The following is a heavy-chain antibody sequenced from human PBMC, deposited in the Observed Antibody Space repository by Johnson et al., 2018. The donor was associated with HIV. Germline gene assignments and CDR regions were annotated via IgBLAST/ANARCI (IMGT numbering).Heavy chain of an antibody. V-gene: IGHV3-30-3*01. CDR1: GFTFSSYA. CDR2: ISYDGSNK. CDR3: ARGLTMIVVVDAFDI. D-gene: IGHD3-22*01. J-gene: IGHJ3*02. Sequence: QVHLVESGGGVVQPGGSLRLSCAASGFTFSSYAMHWVRQAPGKGLEWVTLISYDGSNKYYADSVKGRFTISRDNSKNTLYLQMNSLRDEDTSVYYCARGLTMIVVVDAFDIWGQGTMVTVSS.